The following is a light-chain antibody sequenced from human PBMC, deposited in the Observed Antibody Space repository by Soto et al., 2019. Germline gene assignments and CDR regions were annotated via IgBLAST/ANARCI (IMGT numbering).Light chain of an antibody. CDR1: SSNIGSNT. Sequence: QSVLTQPPSASATPGQRVTISCSGSSSNIGSNTVNWYQQLPGTAPKLLIYSNNERPSGVPDRFSGSKSGTSASLAISGLQSEDEADYYCAAWDDRQVGPVFGGGTKLTVL. J-gene: IGLJ2*01. CDR2: SNN. CDR3: AAWDDRQVGPV. V-gene: IGLV1-44*01.